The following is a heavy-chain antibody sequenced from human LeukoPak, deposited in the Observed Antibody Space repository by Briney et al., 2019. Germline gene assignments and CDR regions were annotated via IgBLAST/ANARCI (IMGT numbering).Heavy chain of an antibody. Sequence: GGSLRLSCAASGFTFSSYWMSWVRQAPGKGLEWVANIKQDGSEKYYVDSVKGRFTISRDNAKNSLFLQMNSLRAEDTAVYYCARGSRFGVVERDAFDIWGQGTMVTVSS. CDR2: IKQDGSEK. CDR1: GFTFSSYW. CDR3: ARGSRFGVVERDAFDI. D-gene: IGHD3-3*01. J-gene: IGHJ3*02. V-gene: IGHV3-7*01.